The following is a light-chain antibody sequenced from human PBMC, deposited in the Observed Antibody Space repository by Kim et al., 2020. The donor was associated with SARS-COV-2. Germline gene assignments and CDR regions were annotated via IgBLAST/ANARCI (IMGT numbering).Light chain of an antibody. CDR2: EDN. V-gene: IGLV6-57*03. Sequence: TVTTSCPRSAGSIGNKCVQWDQHRPDSAPTTVFYEDNQRPSGVPYRFSGFIDYSSDSASLTIFGRQPEDEADYYCHTYDSNNQVFGGGTQLTVL. CDR1: AGSIGNKC. J-gene: IGLJ3*02. CDR3: HTYDSNNQV.